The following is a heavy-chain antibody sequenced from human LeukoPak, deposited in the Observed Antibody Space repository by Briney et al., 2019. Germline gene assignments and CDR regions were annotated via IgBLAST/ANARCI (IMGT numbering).Heavy chain of an antibody. V-gene: IGHV4-59*08. CDR2: IYYSGST. Sequence: SETLSLTCTVSGGSISSYYWSWIRQPPGKGREWMGYIYYSGSTNYNPSLKSRVTISVDTSKNQFSLKLSSVTAADTAVYYCARRTAGSPSYFDYWGQGTLVTVSS. CDR1: GGSISSYY. CDR3: ARRTAGSPSYFDY. D-gene: IGHD6-19*01. J-gene: IGHJ4*02.